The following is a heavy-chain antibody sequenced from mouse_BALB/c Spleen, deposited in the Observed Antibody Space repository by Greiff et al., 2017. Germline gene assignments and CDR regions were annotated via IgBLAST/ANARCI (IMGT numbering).Heavy chain of an antibody. V-gene: IGHV1-15*01. J-gene: IGHJ3*01. CDR3: TRKGWFAY. CDR1: GYTFTDYE. CDR2: IDPETGGT. Sequence: QVQLKQSGAELVRPGASVTLSCKASGYTFTDYEMHWVKQTPVHGLEWIGAIDPETGGTAYNQKFKGKATLTADKSSSTAYMELRSLTSEDSAVYYCTRKGWFAYWGQGTLVTVSA.